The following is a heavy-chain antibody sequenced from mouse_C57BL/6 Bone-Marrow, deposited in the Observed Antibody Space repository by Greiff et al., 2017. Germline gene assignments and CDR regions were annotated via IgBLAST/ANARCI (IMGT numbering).Heavy chain of an antibody. CDR1: GYAFSSSW. CDR2: IYPGDGDT. D-gene: IGHD1-1*01. J-gene: IGHJ4*01. CDR3: ARSAYGSRKDYAMDY. V-gene: IGHV1-82*01. Sequence: QVQLKESGPELVKPGASVKISCKASGYAFSSSWMNWVKQRPGKGLEWIGRIYPGDGDTNYNGKFKGKATLTADKSSSTAYMQLSSLTSEDSAVYFCARSAYGSRKDYAMDYWGQGTSVTVSS.